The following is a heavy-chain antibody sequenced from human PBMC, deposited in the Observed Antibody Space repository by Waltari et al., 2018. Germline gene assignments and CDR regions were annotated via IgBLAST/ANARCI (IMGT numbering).Heavy chain of an antibody. V-gene: IGHV3-7*04. CDR1: GFSLSDHW. D-gene: IGHD3-3*01. CDR3: ASDPTLFGIRQNYFDS. Sequence: EAQLVESGGTLVRPGGSLRLSWASPGFSLSDHWMSWVRQAAGKGLEWVASINQDGETDYVDSVKGRFTISRDNAKNSLYLLLNTLGADDSGVYFCASDPTLFGIRQNYFDSWGQGTQVTVSS. J-gene: IGHJ4*02. CDR2: INQDGET.